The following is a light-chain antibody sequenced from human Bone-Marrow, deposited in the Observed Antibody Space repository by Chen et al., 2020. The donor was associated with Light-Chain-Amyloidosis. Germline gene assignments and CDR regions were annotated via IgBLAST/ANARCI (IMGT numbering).Light chain of an antibody. CDR3: QQNFGSPWT. Sequence: DIQMTQSPSSLSASVGDKVTITCRASQTINTYLNWYQHKPGKAPDLLIFAASTLQSGVPSRFSGSGSGTAFTLTIRSLQPDDFATYYCQQNFGSPWTFVQGTKVEIK. J-gene: IGKJ1*01. CDR2: AAS. CDR1: QTINTY. V-gene: IGKV1-39*01.